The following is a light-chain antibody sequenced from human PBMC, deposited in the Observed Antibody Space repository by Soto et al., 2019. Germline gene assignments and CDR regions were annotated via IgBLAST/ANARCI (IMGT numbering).Light chain of an antibody. CDR3: QQHSHWPPWT. V-gene: IGKV3-11*01. CDR2: GAS. Sequence: VLTEYRANHSLSPVERGTLSCRASANVRTFVDWYQQKPGQAPRLLIYGASNRATGIPARFSGSGSGTDFTLTISNLEPEDFAVYYCQQHSHWPPWTFGQGTKVDIK. J-gene: IGKJ1*01. CDR1: ANVRTF.